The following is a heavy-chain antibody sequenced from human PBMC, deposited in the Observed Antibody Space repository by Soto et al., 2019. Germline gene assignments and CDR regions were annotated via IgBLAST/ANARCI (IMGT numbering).Heavy chain of an antibody. J-gene: IGHJ3*02. Sequence: SVTDSCRASAYAFTAFDIHCVRPAPGKGHEWLGGIIPILGTADYAQKFEGRVTITADECTCIAYIDLSCVRSEDTAGYYCAREDRITGTSDAFHIWGQGTMGTV. CDR1: AYAFTAFD. CDR3: AREDRITGTSDAFHI. D-gene: IGHD1-7*01. CDR2: IIPILGTA. V-gene: IGHV1-69*13.